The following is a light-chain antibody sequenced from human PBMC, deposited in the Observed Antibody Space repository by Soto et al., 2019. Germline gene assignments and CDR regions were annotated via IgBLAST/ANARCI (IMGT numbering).Light chain of an antibody. CDR2: AAS. Sequence: DIQMTQSPSSLSAAVGDRVTITCLASQGISTYLAWYQQKPGKVPELLLYAASTLQSGVPSRFSGSGSGTDFSLTISSLQPEDVATYYCHKYNHAPTFGGGTKVEIK. J-gene: IGKJ4*01. CDR1: QGISTY. CDR3: HKYNHAPT. V-gene: IGKV1-27*01.